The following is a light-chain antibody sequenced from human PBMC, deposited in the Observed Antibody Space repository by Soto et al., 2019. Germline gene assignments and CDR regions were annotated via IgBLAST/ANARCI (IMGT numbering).Light chain of an antibody. J-gene: IGKJ2*01. Sequence: DIQMTQSPSSLSASVGDRVTITCRAGQSIRSYLNWYQQERGKAPKLLIYGASSLQSGVPSRFSGSGSGTDFTLTISSLQPEDFATYYCQQGHSTPYTFGQGTKVDIK. CDR1: QSIRSY. CDR3: QQGHSTPYT. V-gene: IGKV1-39*01. CDR2: GAS.